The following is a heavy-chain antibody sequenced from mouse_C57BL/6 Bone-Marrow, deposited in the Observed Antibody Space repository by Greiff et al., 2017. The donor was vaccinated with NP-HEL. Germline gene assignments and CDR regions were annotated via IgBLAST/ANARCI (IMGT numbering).Heavy chain of an antibody. CDR2: ISDGGSYT. Sequence: GQVVESGGGLVKPGGSLKLSCAASGFTFSSYAMSWVRQTPEKRLEWVATISDGGSYTYYPDNVKGRFTISRDNAKNNLYLQMSHLKSEDTAMYYCARRGTTVVAYYFDYWGQGTTLTVSS. CDR1: GFTFSSYA. J-gene: IGHJ2*01. D-gene: IGHD1-1*01. CDR3: ARRGTTVVAYYFDY. V-gene: IGHV5-4*03.